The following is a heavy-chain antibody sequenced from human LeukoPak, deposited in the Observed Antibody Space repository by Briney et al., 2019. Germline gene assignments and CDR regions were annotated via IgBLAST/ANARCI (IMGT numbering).Heavy chain of an antibody. J-gene: IGHJ6*03. Sequence: GGSLRLSCAASGFTFSDYYMSWIRQAPGKGLEWVSYISSSGSTIYYADSVKGRFTISRDNAKNSLYLQMNSLRAEDTAVYYCARSRKGYQLLSTNRDYYYMDVWGIGTTVTVSS. V-gene: IGHV3-11*04. D-gene: IGHD2-2*01. CDR1: GFTFSDYY. CDR3: ARSRKGYQLLSTNRDYYYMDV. CDR2: ISSSGSTI.